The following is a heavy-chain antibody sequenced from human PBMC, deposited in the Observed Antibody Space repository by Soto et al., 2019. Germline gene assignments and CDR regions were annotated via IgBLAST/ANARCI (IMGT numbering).Heavy chain of an antibody. CDR2: IIPIFGTA. J-gene: IGHJ2*01. CDR1: GGTFSSYA. CDR3: ARDLHSMHAVQEPWYFVL. V-gene: IGHV1-69*12. D-gene: IGHD2-8*01. Sequence: QVQLVQSGAEVKKPGSSVKVSCKASGGTFSSYAISWVRQAPGQGLEWMGGIIPIFGTANYAQKFQGRVTITAAESTITAYMVLSSLGSEDTAVYYCARDLHSMHAVQEPWYFVLWGRGTLVTVSS.